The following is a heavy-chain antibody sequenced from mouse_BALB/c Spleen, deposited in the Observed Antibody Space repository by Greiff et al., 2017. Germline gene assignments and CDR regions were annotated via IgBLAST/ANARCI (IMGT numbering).Heavy chain of an antibody. CDR1: GFSLTSYG. D-gene: IGHD2-4*01. V-gene: IGHV2-9*02. CDR3: AISTMITSPFAY. Sequence: VKLVESGPGLVAPSQSLSITCTVSGFSLTSYGVHWVRQPPGKGLEWLGVIWAGGSTNYNSALMSRLSISKDNSKNQVFLIMHSLQTDDTAMYYCAISTMITSPFAYWGQGTLVTVSA. J-gene: IGHJ3*01. CDR2: IWAGGST.